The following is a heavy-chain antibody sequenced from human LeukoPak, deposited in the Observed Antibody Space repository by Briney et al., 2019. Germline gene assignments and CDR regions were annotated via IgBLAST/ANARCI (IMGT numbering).Heavy chain of an antibody. D-gene: IGHD1-26*01. CDR3: AADPRYSGSYLKNFDY. Sequence: ASVKVSCKASGYTFTSYYIHWVRQAPGQGLEWMGIINPSGGNTTYAQKFQERVTITRDMSTSTAYMELSSLRSEDTAVYYCAADPRYSGSYLKNFDYWGQGTLVTVSS. CDR2: INPSGGNT. J-gene: IGHJ4*02. V-gene: IGHV1-46*01. CDR1: GYTFTSYY.